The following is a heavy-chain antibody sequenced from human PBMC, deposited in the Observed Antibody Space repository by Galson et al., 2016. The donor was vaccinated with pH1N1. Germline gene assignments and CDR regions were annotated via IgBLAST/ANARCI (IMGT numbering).Heavy chain of an antibody. CDR2: IRHDGSAK. Sequence: SLRLSCAVSGFTFRRYGLHWVRQAPGMGLEWLTFIRHDGSAKFYADSVKGRFSISRDNSKNVLCMEMNSLRPEDTAGYYCAKDVSGELIPSRLDLWGQGTLVTVSS. CDR1: GFTFRRYG. D-gene: IGHD3-10*02. CDR3: AKDVSGELIPSRLDL. J-gene: IGHJ5*02. V-gene: IGHV3-30*02.